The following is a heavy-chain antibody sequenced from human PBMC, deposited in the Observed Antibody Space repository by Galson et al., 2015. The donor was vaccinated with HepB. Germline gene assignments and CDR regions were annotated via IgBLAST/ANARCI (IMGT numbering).Heavy chain of an antibody. CDR2: ISGSGGNT. V-gene: IGHV3-23*01. CDR3: AKARSQWLRPYYFDY. CDR1: GFTFSRYA. D-gene: IGHD6-19*01. J-gene: IGHJ4*02. Sequence: SLRLSCAASGFTFSRYAMSWVRQAPGKGLEWISTISGSGGNTYYADSVKGRFTISRDNSKNTLYLQMNSLRAEDTAIYYSAKARSQWLRPYYFDYWGQGTLVTVSS.